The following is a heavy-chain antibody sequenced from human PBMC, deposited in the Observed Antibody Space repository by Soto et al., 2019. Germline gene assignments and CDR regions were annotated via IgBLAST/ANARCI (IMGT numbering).Heavy chain of an antibody. D-gene: IGHD6-6*01. V-gene: IGHV3-23*01. CDR2: ISGSDDST. CDR3: AKRSSSSTFDY. J-gene: IGHJ4*02. CDR1: GFTFSSYA. Sequence: GGPRLSCAASGFTFSSYAMSWVRQAPGKGLEWVSVISGSDDSTYYADSVKGRFTISRDNSKNTLYLQMNSLRAEDTAVYYCAKRSSSSTFDYWGQGTLVTVSS.